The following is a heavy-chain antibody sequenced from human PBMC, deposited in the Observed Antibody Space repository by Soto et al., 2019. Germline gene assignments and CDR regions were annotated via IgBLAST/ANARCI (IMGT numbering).Heavy chain of an antibody. CDR2: IYYSGST. CDR3: ARARADSSGYLFSFVFDP. J-gene: IGHJ5*02. CDR1: GGSISSGGYY. Sequence: QVQLQESGPGLVKPSQTLSLTCTVSGGSISSGGYYWSWIRQHPGKGLEWIGYIYYSGSTYYNPSLKSRVTISVATSKNQFSLKLSSVTAADTAVYYCARARADSSGYLFSFVFDPWGQGTLVTVSS. V-gene: IGHV4-31*03. D-gene: IGHD3-22*01.